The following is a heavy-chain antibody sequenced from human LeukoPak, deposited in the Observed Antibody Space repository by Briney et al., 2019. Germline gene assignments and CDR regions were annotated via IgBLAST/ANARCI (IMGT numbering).Heavy chain of an antibody. CDR2: IYYSGST. CDR1: GGSISSSSYY. Sequence: SETLSLTCTVSGGSISSSSYYWGWIRQPPGKGLEWIGSIYYSGSTYYNPSLKSRVTISVDTSKNQFSLKLSSVTAADTAVYYCARLALLNYYGSGSQGIFDYWGQGTLVTVSS. J-gene: IGHJ4*02. D-gene: IGHD3-10*01. V-gene: IGHV4-39*01. CDR3: ARLALLNYYGSGSQGIFDY.